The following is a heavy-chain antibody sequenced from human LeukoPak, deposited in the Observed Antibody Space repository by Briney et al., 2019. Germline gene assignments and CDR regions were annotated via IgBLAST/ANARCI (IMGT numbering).Heavy chain of an antibody. D-gene: IGHD3-10*01. J-gene: IGHJ3*02. V-gene: IGHV3-23*01. CDR2: ISGSGGNT. CDR1: GFTFSSYA. Sequence: GGSLRLSCAASGFTFSSYAMSWVRQAPGKGLEWVSAISGSGGNTYYADSVKGRFTISRDNSKNTLYLQMNSLRAEDTAVYYCAKSVGSMSDAFDIWGQGTMVTVSS. CDR3: AKSVGSMSDAFDI.